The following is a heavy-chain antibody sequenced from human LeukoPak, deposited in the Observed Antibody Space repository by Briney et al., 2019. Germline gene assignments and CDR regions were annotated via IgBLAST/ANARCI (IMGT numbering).Heavy chain of an antibody. CDR1: GFTFSSYA. CDR2: ISYDGSNK. D-gene: IGHD6-19*01. CDR3: ARDSEGGYSSGWTDY. Sequence: GGSLRLSCAAPGFTFSSYAMHWVRQAPGKGLEWVAVISYDGSNKYYADSVKGRFTISRDNSKNTLYLQMNSLRAEDTAVYYCARDSEGGYSSGWTDYWGQGTLVTVSS. J-gene: IGHJ4*02. V-gene: IGHV3-30-3*01.